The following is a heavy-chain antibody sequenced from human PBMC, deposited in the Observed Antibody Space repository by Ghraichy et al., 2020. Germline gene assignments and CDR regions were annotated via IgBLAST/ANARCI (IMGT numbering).Heavy chain of an antibody. CDR1: GFTFSSYA. CDR3: AKRYSSGWSPAKTPTYYFDY. D-gene: IGHD6-19*01. J-gene: IGHJ4*02. Sequence: GGSLRLSCAASGFTFSSYAMSWVRQAPGKGLEWVSAISGSGGSTYYADSVKGRFTISRDNSKNTLYLQMNSLRAEDTAVYYCAKRYSSGWSPAKTPTYYFDYWGQGTLVTVSS. V-gene: IGHV3-23*01. CDR2: ISGSGGST.